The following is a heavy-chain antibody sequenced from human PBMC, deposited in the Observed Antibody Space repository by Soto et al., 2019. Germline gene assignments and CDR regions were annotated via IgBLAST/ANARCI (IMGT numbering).Heavy chain of an antibody. J-gene: IGHJ4*02. Sequence: QVQLVQSGAEVKKPGASVKVSCKASGDTFTDYYIHWVRQAPGQGLEWMGTVNPSGGHTTYAQHFLGRMTMTRDTSTSTLCMELTSLTSEDTAVYYCASGGPVVVVTGALDFWGQGTLVTVSS. D-gene: IGHD2-21*02. V-gene: IGHV1-46*01. CDR1: GDTFTDYY. CDR3: ASGGPVVVVTGALDF. CDR2: VNPSGGHT.